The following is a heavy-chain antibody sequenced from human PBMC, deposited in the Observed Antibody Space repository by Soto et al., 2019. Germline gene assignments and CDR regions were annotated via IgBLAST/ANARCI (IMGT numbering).Heavy chain of an antibody. CDR3: TRHLRERYSYGSDAFDI. J-gene: IGHJ3*02. Sequence: GGSLRLSCAASGFTFSGSAMHWVRQASGKGLEWVGRIRSKANSYATAYAASVKGRFTISRDDSKNTAYLQMNSLKTEDTAVYYCTRHLRERYSYGSDAFDIWGQGTMVTVSS. CDR2: IRSKANSYAT. V-gene: IGHV3-73*01. D-gene: IGHD5-18*01. CDR1: GFTFSGSA.